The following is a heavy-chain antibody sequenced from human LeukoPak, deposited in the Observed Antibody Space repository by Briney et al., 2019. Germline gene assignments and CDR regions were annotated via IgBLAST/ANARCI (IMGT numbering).Heavy chain of an antibody. V-gene: IGHV3-66*01. Sequence: GGSLRLSCAASGFIVSGNYMTWVRQAPGKGLEWASVIYSDGRTYYTDSVKGRFTISGDNSKNTLYLQVNSLRAEDTAVYYCARGGNWRAFDIWGQGTMVTVSS. J-gene: IGHJ3*02. D-gene: IGHD1-20*01. CDR3: ARGGNWRAFDI. CDR2: IYSDGRT. CDR1: GFIVSGNY.